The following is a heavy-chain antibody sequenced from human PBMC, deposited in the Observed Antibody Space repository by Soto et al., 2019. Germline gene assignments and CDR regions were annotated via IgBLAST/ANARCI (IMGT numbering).Heavy chain of an antibody. CDR3: ARTEYSSSSCFDY. D-gene: IGHD6-6*01. V-gene: IGHV4-59*01. Sequence: PSETLSLTCTVSGGSISSYYWSWIRQPPGKGLEWIGYIYYSGSTNYNPSLKSRVTISVDTSKNQFSLKLSSVTAADTAVYYCARTEYSSSSCFDYWGQGTLVTVSS. CDR2: IYYSGST. CDR1: GGSISSYY. J-gene: IGHJ4*02.